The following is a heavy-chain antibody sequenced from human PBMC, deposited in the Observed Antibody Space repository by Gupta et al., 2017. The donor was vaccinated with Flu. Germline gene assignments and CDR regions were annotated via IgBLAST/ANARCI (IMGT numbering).Heavy chain of an antibody. V-gene: IGHV3-7*01. Sequence: VQLVGYGGGLVQPGGSLRLSCRTSGFTLSDYWMSWVRQAPGKGPELVANINRDGSVINYMDFVRGRFTISRDNAKNAVYFQMNSLRVDETAVYYCARDVGSGDYDSWGQGTLVTVSS. D-gene: IGHD4-17*01. CDR3: ARDVGSGDYDS. J-gene: IGHJ5*01. CDR1: GFTLSDYW. CDR2: INRDGSVI.